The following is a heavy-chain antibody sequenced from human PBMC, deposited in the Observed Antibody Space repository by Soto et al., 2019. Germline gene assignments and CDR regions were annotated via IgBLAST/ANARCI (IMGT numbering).Heavy chain of an antibody. CDR2: ISYDENNR. J-gene: IGHJ5*02. CDR3: ARALDTAMASKDNWFDP. V-gene: IGHV3-30-3*01. D-gene: IGHD5-18*01. Sequence: QVQLVESGGGVVQPGRSLRLSCAASGFTFRSYAMHWVRQAPGKGLEWVAAISYDENNRYYTDSVKGRFTTSRDNSKNTLYLQVNSLRAEDTAVYYCARALDTAMASKDNWFDPWGQGTLVTVSS. CDR1: GFTFRSYA.